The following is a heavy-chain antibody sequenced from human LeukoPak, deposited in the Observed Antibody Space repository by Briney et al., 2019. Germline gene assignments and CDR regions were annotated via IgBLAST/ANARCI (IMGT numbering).Heavy chain of an antibody. V-gene: IGHV4-4*07. Sequence: SETLSLTCTVSGGSISSYYWSWIRQPAGKGLEWIGRIYTSGSTNYNPSLKSRVTMSVDTSKNQFSPKLSSVTAADTAVYYCARAPIRLEYNWFDPWGQGTLVTVSS. CDR1: GGSISSYY. D-gene: IGHD3-3*01. CDR3: ARAPIRLEYNWFDP. J-gene: IGHJ5*02. CDR2: IYTSGST.